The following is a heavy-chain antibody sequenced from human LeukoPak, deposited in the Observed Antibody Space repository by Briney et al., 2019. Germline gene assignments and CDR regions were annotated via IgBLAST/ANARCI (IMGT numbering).Heavy chain of an antibody. D-gene: IGHD6-6*01. CDR1: GFTFSSYG. CDR2: IRYDGSNK. Sequence: GGSLRLSCAASGFTFSSYGMHWVRQAPGKGLEWVAFIRYDGSNKYYADSVKGRFTISRDNSKNTLYLQMNSLRAEDTAVYYCANIGTYSSSSPFDYWGQGTLVTVSS. J-gene: IGHJ4*02. V-gene: IGHV3-30*02. CDR3: ANIGTYSSSSPFDY.